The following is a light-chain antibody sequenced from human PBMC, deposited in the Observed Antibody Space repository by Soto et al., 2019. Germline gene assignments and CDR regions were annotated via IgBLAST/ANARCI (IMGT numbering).Light chain of an antibody. Sequence: DIQMTQSPSSLSASVGDRVTITCQASQDISNYLNWYQQKPGKAPKLLIYDASNLETGVPSRFSGSGSGTDFTFTISSLQPEDIATYYCQQYDNLPPAGFTCGPGTKVDIK. CDR1: QDISNY. J-gene: IGKJ3*01. CDR2: DAS. V-gene: IGKV1-33*01. CDR3: QQYDNLPPAGFT.